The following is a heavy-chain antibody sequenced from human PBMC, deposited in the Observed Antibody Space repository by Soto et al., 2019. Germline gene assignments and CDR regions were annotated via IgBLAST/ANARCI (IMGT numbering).Heavy chain of an antibody. J-gene: IGHJ4*02. Sequence: EVQLVESGGGLVQPGGSLKLSCAASGFTLSGFDIHWVRQASGEGQEWVGRITTKVESYATELAASLKGRFTISRDDPKNTAYLEMNSLKTEDTAVYYCTRRDCSGGGCYSDFDYWGQGTLVTVSS. CDR1: GFTLSGFD. D-gene: IGHD2-15*01. CDR2: ITTKVESYAT. CDR3: TRRDCSGGGCYSDFDY. V-gene: IGHV3-73*01.